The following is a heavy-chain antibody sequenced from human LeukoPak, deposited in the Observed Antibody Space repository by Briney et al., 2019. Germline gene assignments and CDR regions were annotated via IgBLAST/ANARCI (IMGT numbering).Heavy chain of an antibody. D-gene: IGHD6-6*01. CDR3: VKTPRYRAARQSHFDY. J-gene: IGHJ4*02. Sequence: GGSLRLSCAASGFTFSTYGMHWVRQAPGKGLEWVAVIEYDGSNIHYTDSVKGRFTISRDNSKKTLYLQMNSLRAEDTAVYYCVKTPRYRAARQSHFDYWGQGTLVTVSS. V-gene: IGHV3-30*18. CDR2: IEYDGSNI. CDR1: GFTFSTYG.